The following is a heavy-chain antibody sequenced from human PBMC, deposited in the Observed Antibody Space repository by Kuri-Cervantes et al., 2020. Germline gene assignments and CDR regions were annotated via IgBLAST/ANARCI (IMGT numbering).Heavy chain of an antibody. CDR1: GGSISSGGYY. CDR3: ARFRSTDDYGDYGTNPYYYYGMDV. J-gene: IGHJ6*02. Sequence: SETLSLTCTVSGGSISSGGYYWSWIRQHPGKGLEWIGYIYYSGSTYYNPSLKSRVTISVDTSKNQFSLKLSSVTAADTAVYYCARFRSTDDYGDYGTNPYYYYGMDVWGQGTTVTVSS. CDR2: IYYSGST. D-gene: IGHD4-17*01. V-gene: IGHV4-31*03.